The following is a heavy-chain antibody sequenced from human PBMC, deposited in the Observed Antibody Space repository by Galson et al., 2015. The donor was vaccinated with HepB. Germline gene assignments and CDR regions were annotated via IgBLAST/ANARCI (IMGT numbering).Heavy chain of an antibody. CDR2: IIPIFGTA. J-gene: IGHJ4*02. V-gene: IGHV1-69*06. Sequence: SVKVSCKASGGTFSSYAISWVRQAPGQGLEWMGGIIPIFGTANYAQKFQGRVTITADKSTSTAYVELSSLRSEDTAVYYCARGDGYSSSWNLDYWGQGTLVTVSS. CDR3: ARGDGYSSSWNLDY. CDR1: GGTFSSYA. D-gene: IGHD6-13*01.